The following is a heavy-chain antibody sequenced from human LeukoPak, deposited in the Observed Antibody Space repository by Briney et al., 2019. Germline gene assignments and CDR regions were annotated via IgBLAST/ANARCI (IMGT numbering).Heavy chain of an antibody. CDR3: ATYYGSRSYYVGYGMDV. D-gene: IGHD3-10*01. V-gene: IGHV1-69*01. Sequence: SVKVSCKASGGTFSSYAISWVRQAPGQGLEWMGGIIPIFGTANYAQKFQGRVTITADESTSTAYMELSSLRSEDTAVYYCATYYGSRSYYVGYGMDVWGKGTTVTVS. J-gene: IGHJ6*04. CDR2: IIPIFGTA. CDR1: GGTFSSYA.